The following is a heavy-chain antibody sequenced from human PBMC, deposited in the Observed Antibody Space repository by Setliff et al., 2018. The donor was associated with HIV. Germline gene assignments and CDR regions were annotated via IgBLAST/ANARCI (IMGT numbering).Heavy chain of an antibody. V-gene: IGHV4-59*01. Sequence: PSETLSLTCSISGGSTSNYYWVWIRESSGKGLEWIGHIHYGGGTYYNPSLESRVSISRDASKNQFSLNLRDVTAGGTALYYCARAVIRREDRGMWTKLWSAPNHMDVWGKGITVTVSS. CDR3: ARAVIRREDRGMWTKLWSAPNHMDV. CDR2: IHYGGGT. D-gene: IGHD3-10*01. J-gene: IGHJ6*03. CDR1: GGSTSNYY.